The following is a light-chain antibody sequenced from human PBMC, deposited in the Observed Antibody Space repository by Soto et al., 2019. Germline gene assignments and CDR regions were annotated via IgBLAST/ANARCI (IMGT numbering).Light chain of an antibody. Sequence: IEMTHSPSTLSGCIGDRVTITCLASKTISSWLAWYKQKPGTANKLMIYKESTLKSGVPSRFSGSGCGTELNLTLSSMKLDDFASYYCHHYNSYSEAFGQGTKVDIK. V-gene: IGKV1-5*03. CDR2: KES. CDR3: HHYNSYSEA. J-gene: IGKJ1*01. CDR1: KTISSW.